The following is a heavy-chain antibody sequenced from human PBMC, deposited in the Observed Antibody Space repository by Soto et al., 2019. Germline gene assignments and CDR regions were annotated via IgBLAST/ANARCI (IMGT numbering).Heavy chain of an antibody. CDR2: ISSNGGST. J-gene: IGHJ6*02. CDR1: GFTFSSYA. CDR3: VKDIVVVVAASYYYGMDV. V-gene: IGHV3-64D*06. Sequence: PGGSLRLSCSASGFTFSSYAMHWVRQAPGKGLEYVSAISSNGGSTYYADSVKGRFTISRDNSKNTLYLQMSSLRAEDTAVYYCVKDIVVVVAASYYYGMDVWGQGTTVTVSS. D-gene: IGHD2-15*01.